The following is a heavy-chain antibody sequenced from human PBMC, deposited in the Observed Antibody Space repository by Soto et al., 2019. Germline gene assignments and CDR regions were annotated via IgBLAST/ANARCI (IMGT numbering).Heavy chain of an antibody. D-gene: IGHD6-13*01. V-gene: IGHV3-30*18. J-gene: IGHJ5*02. CDR3: AKRYSSSWDNWFDP. Sequence: GGSLRLSCAASGFTFSSYGMHWVRQAPGKGLEWVAVISYDGSNKYYADSVKGRFTISRDNSKNTLYLQMNSLRAEDTAVYYCAKRYSSSWDNWFDPWGQGTLVTVSS. CDR2: ISYDGSNK. CDR1: GFTFSSYG.